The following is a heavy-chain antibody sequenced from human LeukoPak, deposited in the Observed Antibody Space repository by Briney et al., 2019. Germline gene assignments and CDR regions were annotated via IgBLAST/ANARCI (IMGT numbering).Heavy chain of an antibody. CDR1: GFTFSSYA. V-gene: IGHV3-23*01. Sequence: PGGSLRLSCAASGFTFSSYAMSWVRQAPGKGLEWVSAISGSGGSTYYADSVKGRFTISRDNSKNTLYLQMNSLRAEDTAVYYCAKDRVPSIVVVTAVYYFDYWGQGTLVTVSS. D-gene: IGHD2-21*02. CDR3: AKDRVPSIVVVTAVYYFDY. J-gene: IGHJ4*02. CDR2: ISGSGGST.